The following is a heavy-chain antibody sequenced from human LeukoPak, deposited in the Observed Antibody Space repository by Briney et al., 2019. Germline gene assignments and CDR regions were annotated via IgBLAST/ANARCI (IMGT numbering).Heavy chain of an antibody. D-gene: IGHD5-12*01. V-gene: IGHV3-11*06. Sequence: LRLSXAASGFTFSDYYMSWVRQAPGKGLEWVSYISSSSSNTNYADSVKGRFTVSRDNAKNSLYLQMNSLRAEDTAVYYCARGSGYSGYDQFDYWGQGTLVTVSS. CDR2: ISSSSSNT. CDR1: GFTFSDYY. CDR3: ARGSGYSGYDQFDY. J-gene: IGHJ4*02.